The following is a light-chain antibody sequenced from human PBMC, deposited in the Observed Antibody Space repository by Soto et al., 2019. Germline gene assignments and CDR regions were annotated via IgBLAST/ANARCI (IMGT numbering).Light chain of an antibody. CDR2: EGS. J-gene: IGLJ2*01. CDR3: CSYAGSSTLVV. Sequence: QSALTQRASVSGSPGQSITISCTGTSSDVGCYNLVSWYQQHPGKAPKLMIYEGSKRPSGVSNRFSGSKSGNTASLTISGLQAEDEAVYYCCSYAGSSTLVVFGGGTKLTVL. V-gene: IGLV2-23*01. CDR1: SSDVGCYNL.